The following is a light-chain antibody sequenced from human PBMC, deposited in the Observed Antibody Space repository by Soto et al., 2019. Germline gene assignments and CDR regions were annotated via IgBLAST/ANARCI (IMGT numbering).Light chain of an antibody. CDR2: DAS. Sequence: DIQMTQSPATLSASLGDRVPITCGASQSISSWLEWYQQKPGKAPKLLIYDASSLESGVPSRFRGSGSGTEFTLTISSLQTDDVATYYCQHYSAFSVTFGQGTKV. J-gene: IGKJ1*01. V-gene: IGKV1-5*01. CDR3: QHYSAFSVT. CDR1: QSISSW.